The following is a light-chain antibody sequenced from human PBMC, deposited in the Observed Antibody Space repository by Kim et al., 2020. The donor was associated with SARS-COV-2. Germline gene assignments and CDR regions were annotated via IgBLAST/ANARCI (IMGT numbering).Light chain of an antibody. V-gene: IGKV2-28*01. J-gene: IGKJ4*01. Sequence: EPASISCRSSQSLLHSNGYNELDWYLQKPGQSPQLLIYLGSNRASGVPDRFSGSGSGTDFTLKISRVEAEDVGVYYCMQALQTRLTFGGGTKLEIK. CDR3: MQALQTRLT. CDR2: LGS. CDR1: QSLLHSNGYNE.